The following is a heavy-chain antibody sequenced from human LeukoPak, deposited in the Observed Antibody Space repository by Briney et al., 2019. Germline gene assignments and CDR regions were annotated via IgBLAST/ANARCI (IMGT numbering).Heavy chain of an antibody. V-gene: IGHV1-2*02. CDR3: ARDRVGSGWPRPYYFEV. CDR1: GYTLTGYY. D-gene: IGHD6-19*01. Sequence: ASVKVSCKASGYTLTGYYLHWVRQAPGQGLEWMGWINPNTGATHSAQKFQGRITMARDSSISTAYMDLSRLRSDDTAVYYCARDRVGSGWPRPYYFEVWGQGTLVTVSS. CDR2: INPNTGAT. J-gene: IGHJ4*02.